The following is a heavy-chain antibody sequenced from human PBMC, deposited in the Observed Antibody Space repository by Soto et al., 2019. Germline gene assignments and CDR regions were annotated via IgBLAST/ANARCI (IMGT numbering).Heavy chain of an antibody. Sequence: QVQLVESGGGVVQPGRSLRVSCAASGFTFSSYGMHWVRQAPGKGLEWVAVIWYDGSNNYYADSVNGRFTISRDNSKNTLYLQMNSLRAEDTAVYYCARDGNSCSGGSCYWDLDAFDIWGQGTMVTVSS. CDR2: IWYDGSNN. CDR1: GFTFSSYG. J-gene: IGHJ3*02. V-gene: IGHV3-33*01. CDR3: ARDGNSCSGGSCYWDLDAFDI. D-gene: IGHD2-15*01.